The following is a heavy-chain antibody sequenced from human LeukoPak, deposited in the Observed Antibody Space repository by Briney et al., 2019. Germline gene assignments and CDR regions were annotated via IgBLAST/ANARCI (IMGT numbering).Heavy chain of an antibody. J-gene: IGHJ6*02. V-gene: IGHV3-21*01. CDR3: ARDRETTVTTRFYYYYGMDV. Sequence: PGRSLRLSCAASGFTFSSYSMNWVRQAPGKGLEWVSSISSSSSYIYYADSVKGRFTISRDNAKNSLYLQMNSLRAEDTAVYYCARDRETTVTTRFYYYYGMDVWGQGTTVTVSS. CDR2: ISSSSSYI. D-gene: IGHD4-17*01. CDR1: GFTFSSYS.